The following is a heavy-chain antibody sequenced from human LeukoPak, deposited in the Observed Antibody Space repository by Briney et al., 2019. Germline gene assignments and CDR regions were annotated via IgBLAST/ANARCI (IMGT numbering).Heavy chain of an antibody. CDR1: GGSISSNGYY. D-gene: IGHD4-17*01. CDR2: FYYTGST. J-gene: IGHJ5*02. V-gene: IGHV4-39*01. CDR3: ARVFPPYGDYGWWFGP. Sequence: SETLSLTCTVSGGSISSNGYYWGWIRQPPGKGLEWIGSFYYTGSTFYSPSLKSRVTISVDTSKNQFSLKLSSVTAADTAVYYCARVFPPYGDYGWWFGPWGQGTLVTVSS.